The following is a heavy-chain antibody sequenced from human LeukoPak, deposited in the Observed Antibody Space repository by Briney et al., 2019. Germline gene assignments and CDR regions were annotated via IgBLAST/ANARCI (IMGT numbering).Heavy chain of an antibody. CDR1: GGSISSYS. CDR3: ARRAAAGTDAFDT. CDR2: IYYSGST. D-gene: IGHD6-13*01. J-gene: IGHJ3*02. Sequence: SETLSLTCTVSGGSISSYSWSWIRQPPGKGLEWIGYIYYSGSTNYNPSLKSRVTISVDTSKNQFSLKLSSVTAADTAVYYCARRAAAGTDAFDTWGQGTMVTVSS. V-gene: IGHV4-59*08.